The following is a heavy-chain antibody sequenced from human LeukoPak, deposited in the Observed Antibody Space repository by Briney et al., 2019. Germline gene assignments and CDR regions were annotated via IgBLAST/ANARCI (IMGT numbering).Heavy chain of an antibody. CDR2: ISSSSSYI. D-gene: IGHD3-3*01. V-gene: IGHV3-21*01. Sequence: GGSLRLSCAASGFTFSSYGMNWVRQAPGKGLEWVSSISSSSSYIYYADSVKGRFTISRDNAKNSLYLQMNSLRAEDTAVYYCAREVLSYDFWSGYYGYWGQGTLVTVSS. J-gene: IGHJ4*02. CDR1: GFTFSSYG. CDR3: AREVLSYDFWSGYYGY.